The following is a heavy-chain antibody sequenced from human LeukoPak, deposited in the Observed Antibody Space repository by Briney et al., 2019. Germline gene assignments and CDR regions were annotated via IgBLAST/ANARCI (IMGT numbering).Heavy chain of an antibody. CDR3: ARGPPHRDYYYYYLDV. D-gene: IGHD5-24*01. CDR1: GGTFSSYA. Sequence: GSSVKVSCKASGGTFSSYAINWVRQAPGQGLEWMGWISAYNGNINYAQMLQGRVTMTTDTSTSTAYMDLRSLRSDDTAVYYCARGPPHRDYYYYYLDVWGTGTTVTVSS. J-gene: IGHJ6*03. V-gene: IGHV1-18*01. CDR2: ISAYNGNI.